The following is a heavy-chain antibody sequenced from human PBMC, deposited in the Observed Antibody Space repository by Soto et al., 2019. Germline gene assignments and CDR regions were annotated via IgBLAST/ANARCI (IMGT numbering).Heavy chain of an antibody. CDR1: GASVNSDIYY. CDR3: ARAHFLEWN. Sequence: QVQLQESGPGRVRPSETLSLTCTVSGASVNSDIYYWNWIRQPPGKRLEWIVYVYYSVINNYNPSLNCRVTMGINTSKTDFSLKVRSVNDADTAVYYCARAHFLEWNWGQGSLVTVYS. CDR2: VYYSVIN. V-gene: IGHV4-61*03. J-gene: IGHJ1*01. D-gene: IGHD3-3*01.